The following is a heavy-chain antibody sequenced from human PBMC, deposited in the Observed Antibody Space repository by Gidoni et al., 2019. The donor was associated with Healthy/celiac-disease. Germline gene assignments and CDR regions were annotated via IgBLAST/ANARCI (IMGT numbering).Heavy chain of an antibody. CDR2: ISYDGSNK. CDR3: ANWNDNYFDY. Sequence: QVQLVESGGGVVQPGRSLRLSCAASGFTFSSYGMHWVRQAPGKGLEWVAVISYDGSNKYYADSVKGRFTISRDNSKNTLYLQMNSLRAEDTAVYYCANWNDNYFDYWGQGTLVTVSS. CDR1: GFTFSSYG. D-gene: IGHD1-1*01. J-gene: IGHJ4*02. V-gene: IGHV3-30*18.